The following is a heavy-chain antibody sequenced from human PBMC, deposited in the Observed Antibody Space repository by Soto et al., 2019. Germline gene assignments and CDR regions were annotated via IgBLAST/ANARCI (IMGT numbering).Heavy chain of an antibody. CDR2: ISGSGGST. CDR1: GFTFSSYA. V-gene: IGHV3-23*01. Sequence: GGSLRLSCAASGFTFSSYAMSWVRQAPGKGLEWVSAISGSGGSTYYADSVKGRFTISRDNSKNTLYLQMNSLRAEDTAVYYCAKGLFPGSGGSPYYYYYMDVWGKGTTVTVSS. D-gene: IGHD2-15*01. J-gene: IGHJ6*03. CDR3: AKGLFPGSGGSPYYYYYMDV.